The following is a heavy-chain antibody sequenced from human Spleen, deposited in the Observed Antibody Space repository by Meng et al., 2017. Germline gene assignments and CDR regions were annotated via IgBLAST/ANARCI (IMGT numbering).Heavy chain of an antibody. J-gene: IGHJ3*02. CDR1: GYTFPDYW. CDR2: MSSHGNDK. D-gene: IGHD5-12*01. Sequence: SCKASGYTFPDYWLHWVRQAPGRGLEWVAIMSSHGNDKYYADSVKGRFTVSRDNSKNTLYLQMNSLTSEDTSVYFCARGGRGSDDAFDIWGQGTMVTVSS. CDR3: ARGGRGSDDAFDI. V-gene: IGHV3-30*19.